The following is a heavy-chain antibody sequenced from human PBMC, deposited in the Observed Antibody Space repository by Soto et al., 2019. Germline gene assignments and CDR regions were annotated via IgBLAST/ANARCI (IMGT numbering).Heavy chain of an antibody. J-gene: IGHJ3*01. CDR2: IYYSANT. Sequence: QLQLQESGPGLVKASETLSLTCSVSTNSLSDSASYWGWIRQPPGKGLEWIGTIYYSANTYHNPSLKSRVTLSLDKPKKQFSLRLRSVTVADTGVYYCAATSGTTSAVDVWGPGTTVAVSS. CDR3: AATSGTTSAVDV. CDR1: TNSLSDSASY. D-gene: IGHD1-1*01. V-gene: IGHV4-39*01.